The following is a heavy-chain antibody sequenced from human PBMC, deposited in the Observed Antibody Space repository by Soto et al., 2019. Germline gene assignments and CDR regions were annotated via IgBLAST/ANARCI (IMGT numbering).Heavy chain of an antibody. CDR1: GFTFSSYA. V-gene: IGHV3-23*01. Sequence: GSLRLSCAASGFTFSSYAMSWVRQAPGKGLEWVSAIGAHSGSTYYADSVKGRFTISRDNAKNSLYLQMNSLRVEATGLYYCVGSNVVSAWGQGTLVTVSS. J-gene: IGHJ5*02. CDR2: IGAHSGST. D-gene: IGHD2-2*01. CDR3: VGSNVVSA.